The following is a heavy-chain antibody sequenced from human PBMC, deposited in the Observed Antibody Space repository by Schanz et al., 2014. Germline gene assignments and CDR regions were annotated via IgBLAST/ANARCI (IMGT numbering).Heavy chain of an antibody. V-gene: IGHV3-33*06. CDR2: VCYDGSKK. CDR1: GFTFSSYG. J-gene: IGHJ6*02. CDR3: VKDLQRELLRDDHYYGMDV. Sequence: LVESGGGVVQPGRSLRLSCAASGFTFSSYGMHWVRQVPVKGLEWVQVVCYDGSKKYYADSVKGRFTTSRDNSKNTMYLQMNSLRAEDTAVYYCVKDLQRELLRDDHYYGMDVWGQGTTVTVSS. D-gene: IGHD1-26*01.